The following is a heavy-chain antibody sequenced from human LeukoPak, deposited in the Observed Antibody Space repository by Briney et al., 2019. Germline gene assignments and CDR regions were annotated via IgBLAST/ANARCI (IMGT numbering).Heavy chain of an antibody. D-gene: IGHD1-7*01. CDR2: IYYSGST. CDR3: ARSWNYGTYYFDY. V-gene: IGHV4-59*01. Sequence: SETLSLTCTVSGGSISSYYWSWIRQPPGKGLEWIGYIYYSGSTNYNPSLKSRVTISVDTSKNQFSLKLSSVTAADTAVYYCARSWNYGTYYFDYWGQGTLVTVSS. CDR1: GGSISSYY. J-gene: IGHJ4*02.